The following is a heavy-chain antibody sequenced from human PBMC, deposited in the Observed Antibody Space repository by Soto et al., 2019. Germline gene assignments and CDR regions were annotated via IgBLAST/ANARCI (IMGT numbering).Heavy chain of an antibody. V-gene: IGHV3-21*01. CDR2: ISSSSYI. D-gene: IGHD6-19*01. CDR3: AREMGSGWAPTNDAFDI. J-gene: IGHJ3*02. CDR1: GFTFSSYS. Sequence: GGSLRRSCAASGFTFSSYSMNWVRQAPGKGLEWVSSISSSSYIYYADSVKGRFTISRDNAKNSLYLQMNSLRAEDTAVYYCAREMGSGWAPTNDAFDIWGQGTMVPVSS.